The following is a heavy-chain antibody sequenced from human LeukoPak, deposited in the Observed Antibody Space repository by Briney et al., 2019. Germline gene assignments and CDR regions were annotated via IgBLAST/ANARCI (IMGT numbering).Heavy chain of an antibody. CDR2: INTDGSSP. J-gene: IGHJ6*03. CDR3: TTDKGSSGSYWGGVHYYYYMDV. D-gene: IGHD1-26*01. V-gene: IGHV3-74*01. CDR1: GFTFSAYW. Sequence: GGSLRLSCAASGFTFSAYWMHWVRQAPGKGLVWVSRINTDGSSPTYAASVKGRFTISRDNAKNTLYLQMNSLKTEDTAVYYCTTDKGSSGSYWGGVHYYYYMDVWGKGTTVTVSS.